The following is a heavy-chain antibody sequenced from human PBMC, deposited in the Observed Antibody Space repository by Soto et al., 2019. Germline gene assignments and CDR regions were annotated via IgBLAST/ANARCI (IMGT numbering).Heavy chain of an antibody. J-gene: IGHJ4*02. CDR2: IYYTGST. Sequence: PSETLSLTCTVSGDSISNYYWSWIRQPPGKRLEWIGYIYYTGSTTYNPSLESRVTMSVGTSKNQFSLKLNSVNAADTAVYYCAKYRRTEEEGYTLDYWGRGTLVTVSS. V-gene: IGHV4-59*01. CDR1: GDSISNYY. CDR3: AKYRRTEEEGYTLDY. D-gene: IGHD6-13*01.